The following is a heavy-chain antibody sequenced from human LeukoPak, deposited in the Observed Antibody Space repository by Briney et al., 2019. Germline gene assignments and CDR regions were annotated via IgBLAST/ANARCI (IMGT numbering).Heavy chain of an antibody. CDR2: IWYDGSNK. D-gene: IGHD2-15*01. CDR3: ARPNCSGDSCYFVPFDY. J-gene: IGHJ4*02. V-gene: IGHV3-33*01. Sequence: GGSLRLSCAASGFTLSSFGMHWVRQSPAKGLEWVAVIWYDGSNKYYADSVKGRFTISRDDSTKTLYLQMNSLRAEDTAVYYCARPNCSGDSCYFVPFDYWGQGTLVTVSS. CDR1: GFTLSSFG.